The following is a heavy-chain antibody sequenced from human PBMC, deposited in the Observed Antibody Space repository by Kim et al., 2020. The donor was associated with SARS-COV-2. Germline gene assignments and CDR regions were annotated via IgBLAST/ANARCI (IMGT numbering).Heavy chain of an antibody. D-gene: IGHD3-10*01. J-gene: IGHJ4*02. Sequence: ASVKVSCKVSGYTLTELSMHWVRQAPGKGLEWMGGFDPEDGETIYAQKFQGRVTMTEDTSTDTAYMELSSLRSEDTAVYYCATDSNYYGSGSYDYWGQGTLVTVSS. CDR3: ATDSNYYGSGSYDY. CDR1: GYTLTELS. CDR2: FDPEDGET. V-gene: IGHV1-24*01.